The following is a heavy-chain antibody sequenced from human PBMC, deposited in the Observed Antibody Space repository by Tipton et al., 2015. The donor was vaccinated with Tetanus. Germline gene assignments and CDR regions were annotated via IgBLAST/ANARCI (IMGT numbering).Heavy chain of an antibody. Sequence: TLSLTCAVYGGSFSGYYWSWIRQPPGKGLEWIGEINHSGSTNYNPSLKSRVTISVDTSKNQFSLKLSSVTAADTAVYYCARGQAAGFTVGYNYYYYGMDVWGQGTTVTVSS. CDR1: GGSFSGYY. CDR3: ARGQAAGFTVGYNYYYYGMDV. CDR2: INHSGST. V-gene: IGHV4-34*01. J-gene: IGHJ6*02. D-gene: IGHD6-13*01.